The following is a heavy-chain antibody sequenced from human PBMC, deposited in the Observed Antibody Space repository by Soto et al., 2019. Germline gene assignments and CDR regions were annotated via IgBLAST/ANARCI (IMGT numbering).Heavy chain of an antibody. CDR1: GFSLSTSGMR. CDR3: ARSRLLWFGELSHDAFDI. CDR2: INWDVDK. V-gene: IGHV2-70*04. J-gene: IGHJ3*02. D-gene: IGHD3-10*01. Sequence: SGPTLVNTTQTLTLTCTFTGFSLSTSGMRVSWIRQPPGKALEWLARINWDVDKFYSTSLKTRLTISKDTSKNQVVLTMTNMDPVDSATYYCARSRLLWFGELSHDAFDIWGQGTMVTVSS.